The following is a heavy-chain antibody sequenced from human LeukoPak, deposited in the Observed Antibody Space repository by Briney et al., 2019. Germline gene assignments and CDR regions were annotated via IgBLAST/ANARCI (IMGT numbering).Heavy chain of an antibody. V-gene: IGHV1-69*13. Sequence: SVKVSCKASGGTFSSYAISWVRQAPGQGLEWMGGIIPTFGTANYAQKFQGRVTITADESTSTAYMELGSLTSDDTAVYYCARGHSTERTQYFFDFWGQGTLVTVSS. CDR2: IIPTFGTA. CDR3: ARGHSTERTQYFFDF. J-gene: IGHJ4*02. D-gene: IGHD4-17*01. CDR1: GGTFSSYA.